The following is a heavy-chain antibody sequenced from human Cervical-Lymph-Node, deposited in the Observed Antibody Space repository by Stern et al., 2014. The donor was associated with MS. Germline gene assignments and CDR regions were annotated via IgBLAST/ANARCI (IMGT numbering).Heavy chain of an antibody. V-gene: IGHV4-59*01. CDR2: IYYSGST. Sequence: VQLVQSGPGVVKPSETLSLTCTVSGGSISNYYWSWIRQAPGKVLEWIGSIYYSGSTNYNPSLKSRVTISLGTSKNQFSLRVSYVTAADTAVYYCARTSGSYFYYYGMDVWGQGTTVTVSS. CDR3: ARTSGSYFYYYGMDV. CDR1: GGSISNYY. D-gene: IGHD1-26*01. J-gene: IGHJ6*02.